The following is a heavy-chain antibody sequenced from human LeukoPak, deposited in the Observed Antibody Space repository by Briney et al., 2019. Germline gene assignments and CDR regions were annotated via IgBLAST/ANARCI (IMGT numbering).Heavy chain of an antibody. CDR2: ISYDGSNK. J-gene: IGHJ4*02. Sequence: GRSLRLSCAASGLTFSSYAMHWVRQAPGKGLEWVAVISYDGSNKYYADSVKGRFTISRDNSKNTLYLQMNSLRAEDTAVYYCASSSWNGVGLDYWGQGTLVTVSS. CDR1: GLTFSSYA. CDR3: ASSSWNGVGLDY. V-gene: IGHV3-30*04. D-gene: IGHD1-1*01.